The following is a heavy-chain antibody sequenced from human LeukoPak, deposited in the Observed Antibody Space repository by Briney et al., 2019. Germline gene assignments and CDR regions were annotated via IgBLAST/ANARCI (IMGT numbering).Heavy chain of an antibody. CDR3: ARDYGLGYCSGGSCYRRFYYFDY. CDR2: INHSGST. Sequence: PSETLSLTCAVYGGSFSGYYWSRIRQPPGKGLEWIGEINHSGSTNYNPSLKSRVTISVDTSKNQFSLKLSSVTAADTAVYYCARDYGLGYCSGGSCYRRFYYFDYWGQGTLVTVFS. J-gene: IGHJ4*02. D-gene: IGHD2-15*01. V-gene: IGHV4-34*01. CDR1: GGSFSGYY.